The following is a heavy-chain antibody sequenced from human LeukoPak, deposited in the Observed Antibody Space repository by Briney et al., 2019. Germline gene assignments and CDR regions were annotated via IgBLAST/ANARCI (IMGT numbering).Heavy chain of an antibody. CDR1: GGSISSSNW. Sequence: PSETLSLTCAVSGGSISSSNWWSWVRQPPGKGLEWIGEISHSGNTNYNPSLESRVTISVDKSKNQFSLKLSSVTAADTAVYFCARVTATTPFDYWGQGALVTVSS. D-gene: IGHD1-1*01. CDR2: ISHSGNT. CDR3: ARVTATTPFDY. J-gene: IGHJ4*02. V-gene: IGHV4-4*02.